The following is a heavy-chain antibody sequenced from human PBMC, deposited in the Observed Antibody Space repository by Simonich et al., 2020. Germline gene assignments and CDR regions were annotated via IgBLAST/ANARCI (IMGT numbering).Heavy chain of an antibody. Sequence: QLQLQESGPGLVKPSETLSLTCTVSGGSISSSSYYWGWIRQPPGKGLEWIGSIYYSGSTIYNPSLKRRGTISVDTSKTQFSRKLSSVTAADTAVYYCARHSGFAFDIWGQGTMVTVSS. CDR2: IYYSGST. CDR3: ARHSGFAFDI. V-gene: IGHV4-39*01. D-gene: IGHD7-27*01. J-gene: IGHJ3*02. CDR1: GGSISSSSYY.